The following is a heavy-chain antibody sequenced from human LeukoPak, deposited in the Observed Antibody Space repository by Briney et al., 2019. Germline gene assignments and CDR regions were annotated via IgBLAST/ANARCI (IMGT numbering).Heavy chain of an antibody. J-gene: IGHJ5*02. Sequence: ASVKVSCKASGFTFTAYHIHWVRQAPGQGLEWMGWINPNSGGTNYAQEFQGRVTMTRDTSISTAYIELNRLRSDATAVYYCAKGYCTGDSCSGAWFDPWGRGTLVTVFS. CDR2: INPNSGGT. CDR3: AKGYCTGDSCSGAWFDP. CDR1: GFTFTAYH. V-gene: IGHV1-2*02. D-gene: IGHD2-8*02.